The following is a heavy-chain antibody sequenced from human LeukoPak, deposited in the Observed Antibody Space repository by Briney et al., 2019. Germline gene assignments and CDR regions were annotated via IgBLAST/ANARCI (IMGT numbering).Heavy chain of an antibody. Sequence: ASVKVSCKAFGHTLRDLSIHWVRQAPGKGLEWMGGYDTEEDERIYSEKFLGRVTLTEDKSTDTAYMDLTSLRSDDTAVDYCSTESTGNYWGQGTLVTVSS. V-gene: IGHV1-24*01. J-gene: IGHJ4*02. D-gene: IGHD1-1*01. CDR3: STESTGNY. CDR1: GHTLRDLS. CDR2: YDTEEDER.